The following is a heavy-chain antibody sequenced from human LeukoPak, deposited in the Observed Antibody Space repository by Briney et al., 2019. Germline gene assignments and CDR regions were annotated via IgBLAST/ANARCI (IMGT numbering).Heavy chain of an antibody. Sequence: QSGGSLRLSCAASGFTFNNYWMHWVRQVPGKGLVWVSRINSDGSRTNYVDSAKGRFTISRDNAKNTVSLQMNSLGAEDSAVYYCARGNFYSSSGSSPLDSWGQGTLVTVSS. CDR2: INSDGSRT. CDR1: GFTFNNYW. D-gene: IGHD3-10*01. V-gene: IGHV3-74*01. CDR3: ARGNFYSSSGSSPLDS. J-gene: IGHJ4*02.